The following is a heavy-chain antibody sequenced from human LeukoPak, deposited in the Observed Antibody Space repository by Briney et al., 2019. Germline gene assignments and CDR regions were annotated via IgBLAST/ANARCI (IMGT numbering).Heavy chain of an antibody. V-gene: IGHV4-34*01. CDR1: GGSFSGYY. CDR3: ARSIPAASWGAFDI. Sequence: SEALSLTCAVYGGSFSGYYWSWIRQPPGKGLEWIGEINHSGSTNYNPSLKSRVTISVDTSKNQFSLKLSSVTAADTAVYYCARSIPAASWGAFDIWGRGTMVTVSS. D-gene: IGHD2-2*01. J-gene: IGHJ3*02. CDR2: INHSGST.